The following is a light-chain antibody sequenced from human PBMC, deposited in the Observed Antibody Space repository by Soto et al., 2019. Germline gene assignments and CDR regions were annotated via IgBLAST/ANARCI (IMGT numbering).Light chain of an antibody. J-gene: IGLJ1*01. CDR1: SSDIGGYNY. V-gene: IGLV2-14*01. CDR2: EVT. CDR3: SSFTSTNTLYV. Sequence: QSALTQPASVSGSPGQSITISCTGTSSDIGGYNYVSWYQQHPGKVPKLIIFEVTTRPSGVSNRFSGSKSGNTASLTISGLQADDEAGYYCSSFTSTNTLYVFGTGTKVTVL.